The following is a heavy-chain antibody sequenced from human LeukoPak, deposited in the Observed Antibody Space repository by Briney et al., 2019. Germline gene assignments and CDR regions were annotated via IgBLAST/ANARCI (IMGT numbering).Heavy chain of an antibody. CDR3: AKDRYYDSSGYLLDY. V-gene: IGHV3-23*01. CDR2: ISGSGSST. CDR1: GFTFSSYD. D-gene: IGHD3-22*01. Sequence: GGSLRLSCAASGFTFSSYDMSWVRQAPGKGLESVSHISGSGSSTYYADSVKGRFTISRDNSKNTLYLQMNSLRAEDTAVYCCAKDRYYDSSGYLLDYWGQGTLVTVSS. J-gene: IGHJ4*02.